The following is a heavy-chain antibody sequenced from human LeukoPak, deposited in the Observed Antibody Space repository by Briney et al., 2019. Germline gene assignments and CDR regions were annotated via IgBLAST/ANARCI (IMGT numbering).Heavy chain of an antibody. CDR2: IYTGGTT. V-gene: IGHV3-53*01. CDR3: ARDQATSGGGLDS. J-gene: IGHJ4*02. Sequence: GSLRLSCAASGFTVSGTHMSWVRQAPGKGLGWVSAIYTGGTTYYSDSVEGRFTISRDKSKNTLYLQMDSLRVEDTAVYYCARDQATSGGGLDSWGQGTLVTVSS. D-gene: IGHD3-16*01. CDR1: GFTVSGTH.